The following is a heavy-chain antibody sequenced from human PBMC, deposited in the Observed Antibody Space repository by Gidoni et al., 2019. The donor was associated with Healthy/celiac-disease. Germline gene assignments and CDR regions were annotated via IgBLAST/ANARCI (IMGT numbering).Heavy chain of an antibody. J-gene: IGHJ4*02. CDR3: AKDSFSGWYDQPGIDY. Sequence: EVQLVESGGGWVQPGRSLRLSCAASGFTLDDYAMPWVRQAPVKGLVCVSGIIWNSGSIGDADSVKGRFTISRDNAKNSLYLQMNSLRAEDTALYYCAKDSFSGWYDQPGIDYWGQGTLVTVSS. CDR2: IIWNSGSI. V-gene: IGHV3-9*01. CDR1: GFTLDDYA. D-gene: IGHD6-19*01.